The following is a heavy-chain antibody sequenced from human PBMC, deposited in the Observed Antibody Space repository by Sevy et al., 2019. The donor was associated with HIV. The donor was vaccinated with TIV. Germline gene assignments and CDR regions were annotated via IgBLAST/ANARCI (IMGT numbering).Heavy chain of an antibody. D-gene: IGHD3-22*01. CDR3: ARDSISRYYYGDSGYSPIDY. CDR2: INAHNANT. Sequence: GESLKISCKASGYRFTTYGISWVRQVPGQGLEWMGWINAHNANTKYTQKLQDRVTLTTDTSTSTAYMELRSLRSDDTAVYYCARDSISRYYYGDSGYSPIDYWGQGTLVTVSS. J-gene: IGHJ4*02. V-gene: IGHV1-18*01. CDR1: GYRFTTYG.